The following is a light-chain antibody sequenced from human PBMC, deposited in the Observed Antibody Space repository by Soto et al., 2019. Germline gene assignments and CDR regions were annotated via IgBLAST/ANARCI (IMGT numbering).Light chain of an antibody. CDR1: QTVSRY. J-gene: IGKJ4*01. Sequence: DIVLPQSPAPLSLSAGERSTLSCMASQTVSRYLAWYQQQPGQAPRILIYDASNRVTGIPARFSGSGSGTDFTLTISSLEPEDFAVYYCQQRSNWPSRTFGRGTKVDIK. CDR3: QQRSNWPSRT. V-gene: IGKV3-11*01. CDR2: DAS.